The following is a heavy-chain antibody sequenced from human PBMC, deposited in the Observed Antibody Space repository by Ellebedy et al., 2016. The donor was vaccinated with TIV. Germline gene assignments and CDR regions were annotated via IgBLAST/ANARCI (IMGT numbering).Heavy chain of an antibody. J-gene: IGHJ4*02. CDR1: GGTFSSHA. CDR3: ARGASVTGYFDY. D-gene: IGHD2-8*02. V-gene: IGHV1-69*04. CDR2: IIPILGIA. Sequence: ASVKVSCKASGGTFSSHAISWVRQAPGQGLEWMGRIIPILGIANYAQKFKGRVTITADKSTSTVYMELSSLRSEDTAVYYCARGASVTGYFDYWGQGTLVTVSS.